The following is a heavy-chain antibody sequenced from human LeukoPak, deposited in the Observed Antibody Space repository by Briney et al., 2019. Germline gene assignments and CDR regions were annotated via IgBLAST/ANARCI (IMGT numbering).Heavy chain of an antibody. CDR3: ARDWGAVAGFDY. D-gene: IGHD6-19*01. J-gene: IGHJ4*02. Sequence: PSETLSLTCTVSGGSISSSSYYWGWIRQPPGTGLEWIGSIYYSGSTYYNPSLKSRVTISVDTSKNQFSLKLSSVTAADTAVYYCARDWGAVAGFDYWGQGTLVTVSS. CDR2: IYYSGST. V-gene: IGHV4-39*07. CDR1: GGSISSSSYY.